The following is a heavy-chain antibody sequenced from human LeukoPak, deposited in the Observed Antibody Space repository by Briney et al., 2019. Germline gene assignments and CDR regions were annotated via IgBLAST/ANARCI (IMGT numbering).Heavy chain of an antibody. V-gene: IGHV3-21*01. J-gene: IGHJ4*02. CDR2: ISSSSSYI. CDR3: ARDRAGERELMDY. D-gene: IGHD1-26*01. Sequence: SISSSSSYIYYADSVKGRFTISRDNAKNSLYLQMNSLRAEDTAVYYCARDRAGERELMDYWGQGTLVTVSS.